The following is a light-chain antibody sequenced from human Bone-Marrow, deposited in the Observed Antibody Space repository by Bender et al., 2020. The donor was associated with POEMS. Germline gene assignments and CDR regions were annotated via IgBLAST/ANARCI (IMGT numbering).Light chain of an antibody. Sequence: QSVLTQPPSASGTPGQRVTISCSGGSSNIGAHAVNWYQHLPGTAPKLLIYSSHRRPSEVPDRFSGSRSGTSASLAISGLQSEDEADYYCQTWDTGIWVFGGGTKMTVL. V-gene: IGLV1-44*01. J-gene: IGLJ3*02. CDR2: SSH. CDR1: SSNIGAHA. CDR3: QTWDTGIWV.